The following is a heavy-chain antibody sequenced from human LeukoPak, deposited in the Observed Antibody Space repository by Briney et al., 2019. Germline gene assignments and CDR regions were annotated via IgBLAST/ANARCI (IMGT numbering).Heavy chain of an antibody. V-gene: IGHV1-2*02. CDR2: INPNSGGT. J-gene: IGHJ5*02. CDR1: GYTFTGYY. D-gene: IGHD6-19*01. Sequence: ASVKVSCKASGYTFTGYYMHWVRQAPGQGLEWMGWINPNSGGTNYAQKFQGRVTMTRDTSISTAYMELSRLRSDETAVYYCARDSSSGWYGNWFDPWGQGTLVTVSS. CDR3: ARDSSSGWYGNWFDP.